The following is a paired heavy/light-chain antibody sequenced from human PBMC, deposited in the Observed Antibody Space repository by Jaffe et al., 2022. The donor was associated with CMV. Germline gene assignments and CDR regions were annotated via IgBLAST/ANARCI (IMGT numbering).Heavy chain of an antibody. D-gene: IGHD3-3*01. J-gene: IGHJ5*02. CDR1: GGSISSSSYY. Sequence: QLQLQESGPGLVKPSETLSLTCTVSGGSISSSSYYWGWIRQPPGKGLEWIGSIYYSGSTYYNPSLKSRVTISVDTSKNQFSLKLSSVTAADTAVYYCARRYYDFWSGYSDRYNWFDPWGQGTLVTVSS. CDR2: IYYSGST. V-gene: IGHV4-39*01. CDR3: ARRYYDFWSGYSDRYNWFDP.
Light chain of an antibody. CDR2: DVS. J-gene: IGLJ2*01. Sequence: QSALTQPASVSGSPGQSITISCTGTSSDVGGYNYVSWYQQHPGKAPKLMIYDVSNRPSGVSNRFSGSKSGNTASLTISGLQAEDEADYYCSSYTSSSTGVVFGGGTKLTVL. CDR3: SSYTSSSTGVV. V-gene: IGLV2-14*03. CDR1: SSDVGGYNY.